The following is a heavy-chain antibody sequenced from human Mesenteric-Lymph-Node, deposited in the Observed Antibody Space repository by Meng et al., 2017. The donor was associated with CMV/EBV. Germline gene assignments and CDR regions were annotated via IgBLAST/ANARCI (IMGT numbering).Heavy chain of an antibody. CDR2: IYYTGST. D-gene: IGHD1-26*01. CDR3: AREVGVVGVDY. J-gene: IGHJ4*02. CDR1: GDSISSSTYF. Sequence: SETLSLTCTVSGDSISSSTYFWGWIRQPPGKGLEWIGNIYYTGSTYYNSSLKSRVAILLDTSNNQFSLKLSSVTAADTAVYYCAREVGVVGVDYWGQGTLVTVSS. V-gene: IGHV4-39*07.